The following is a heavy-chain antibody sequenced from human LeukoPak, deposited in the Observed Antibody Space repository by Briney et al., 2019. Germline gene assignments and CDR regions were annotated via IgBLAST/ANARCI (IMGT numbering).Heavy chain of an antibody. D-gene: IGHD3-9*01. V-gene: IGHV1-18*01. Sequence: ASVKVSCKTSGYTFSSYGISWVRQAPGQGLEWMGWVSTYNGNTSYAQNLQGRVTMTTDRSTSTAYMELRSLTSDDTAVYYCARDRATLRGNNYDLLTGYYTGWDFWAQGTRVSVSS. J-gene: IGHJ4*02. CDR2: VSTYNGNT. CDR1: GYTFSSYG. CDR3: ARDRATLRGNNYDLLTGYYTGWDF.